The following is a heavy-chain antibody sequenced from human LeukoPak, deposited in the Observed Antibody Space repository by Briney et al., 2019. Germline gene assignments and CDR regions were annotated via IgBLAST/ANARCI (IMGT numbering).Heavy chain of an antibody. V-gene: IGHV3-21*01. D-gene: IGHD3-10*01. CDR1: GFTFSSYS. Sequence: GGSLRLSCAASGFTFSSYSMNWVRQAPGKGLEWVPSISSSSSYIYYADSVKGRFTISRDNAKNSLYLQMNGLRAEDTAVYYCARDEYYYGSGSTDYWGQGTLVTVSS. CDR2: ISSSSSYI. J-gene: IGHJ4*02. CDR3: ARDEYYYGSGSTDY.